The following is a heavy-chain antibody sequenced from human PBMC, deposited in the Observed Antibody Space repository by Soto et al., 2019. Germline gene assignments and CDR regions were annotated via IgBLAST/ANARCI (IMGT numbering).Heavy chain of an antibody. CDR2: MNPNSGNT. V-gene: IGHV1-8*01. Sequence: ASVKVSCKASGYTFTSYDINWVRQATGQGLEWMGWMNPNSGNTGYAQKFQGRVTMTRNTSISTAYMELSSLRSEDTAVYYCARAGAARLNYYYGMDVWGQGTTVTVSS. D-gene: IGHD6-6*01. CDR1: GYTFTSYD. J-gene: IGHJ6*02. CDR3: ARAGAARLNYYYGMDV.